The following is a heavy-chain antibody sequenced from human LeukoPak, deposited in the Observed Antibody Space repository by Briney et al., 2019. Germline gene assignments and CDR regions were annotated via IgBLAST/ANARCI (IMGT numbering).Heavy chain of an antibody. CDR2: ISGSGGST. Sequence: GGSLRLSCAASGFTFSSYAMSWVRPAPGKGLEWGSAISGSGGSTYSADSVKGRFTISRDNSKNTLYLQMNSLRAEDTAVYYCAKSDYDFWSGYYTGIPFFDYWGQGTLVTVSS. V-gene: IGHV3-23*01. CDR1: GFTFSSYA. CDR3: AKSDYDFWSGYYTGIPFFDY. D-gene: IGHD3-3*01. J-gene: IGHJ4*02.